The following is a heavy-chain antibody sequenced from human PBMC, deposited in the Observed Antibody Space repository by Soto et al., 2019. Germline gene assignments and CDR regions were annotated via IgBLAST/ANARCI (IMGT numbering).Heavy chain of an antibody. J-gene: IGHJ4*02. CDR3: ARPPGGVAATGGFDY. CDR1: GGSISSSSYY. CDR2: IYYSGST. Sequence: TVCGGSISSSSYYWGWIRQPPGKGLEWIGSIYYSGSTYYNPSLKSRVTISVDTSKNQFSLKLSSVTAADTAVYYCARPPGGVAATGGFDYWGQGTLVTVSS. V-gene: IGHV4-39*01. D-gene: IGHD2-15*01.